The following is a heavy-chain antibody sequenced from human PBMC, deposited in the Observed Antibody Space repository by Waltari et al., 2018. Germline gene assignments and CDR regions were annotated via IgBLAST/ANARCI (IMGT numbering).Heavy chain of an antibody. CDR2: IYTSGST. CDR3: ARWRELGDWYFDL. V-gene: IGHV4-61*09. J-gene: IGHJ2*01. Sequence: QVQLQESGPGLVKTSQTLSLTCTVSGGSISSGSYYWSWIRQPAGKGLEWIGYIYTSGSTNYNPSLKSRVTISVDTSKTQFSLKLSSVTAADTAVYYGARWRELGDWYFDLSGRGTLVTVSS. CDR1: GGSISSGSYY. D-gene: IGHD1-26*01.